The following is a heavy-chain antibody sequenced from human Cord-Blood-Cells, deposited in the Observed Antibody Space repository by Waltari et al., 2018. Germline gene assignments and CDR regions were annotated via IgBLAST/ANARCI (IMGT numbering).Heavy chain of an antibody. Sequence: QLQLQESGPGLVKPSATLSLTCTVSGGLISSSSYYWGWIRQPPGKGRERIGSSYYTGSTCYNPSLKGLVTISVDTSKNQFSLKLSSVTAADTAVYYCARGYEGGWYSHYYYYYMGVWGKGTTVTVSS. V-gene: IGHV4-39*07. CDR1: GGLISSSSYY. CDR3: ARGYEGGWYSHYYYYYMGV. J-gene: IGHJ6*03. D-gene: IGHD6-19*01. CDR2: SYYTGST.